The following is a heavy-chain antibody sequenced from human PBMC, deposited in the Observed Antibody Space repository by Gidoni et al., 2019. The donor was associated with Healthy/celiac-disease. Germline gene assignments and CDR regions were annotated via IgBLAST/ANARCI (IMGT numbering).Heavy chain of an antibody. Sequence: QVQLVQSGAEVKKPGSSVKVSCKASGGTFSSYTISWVRQAPGQGLEWMGRIIPILGIANYAQKFQGRVTITADKSTSTAYMELSSLRSEDTAVYYCARDPRELGWELLHDYWGQGTLVTVSS. CDR1: GGTFSSYT. D-gene: IGHD1-26*01. CDR3: ARDPRELGWELLHDY. J-gene: IGHJ4*02. CDR2: IIPILGIA. V-gene: IGHV1-69*08.